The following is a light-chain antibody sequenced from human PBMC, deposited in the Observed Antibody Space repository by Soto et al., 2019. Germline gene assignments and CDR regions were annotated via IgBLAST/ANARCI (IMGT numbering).Light chain of an antibody. V-gene: IGKV3-15*01. CDR1: QSVSSN. CDR3: LHYYEWPRWT. J-gene: IGKJ1*01. CDR2: GAS. Sequence: EIVMTQSPATLSVSPGERATLSCRASQSVSSNLAWYQQKPGQAPRLLIYGASTRATGIPARFSGSGSGTEFTLTISSLQSEDFAVYYCLHYYEWPRWTFGQGTKVEVK.